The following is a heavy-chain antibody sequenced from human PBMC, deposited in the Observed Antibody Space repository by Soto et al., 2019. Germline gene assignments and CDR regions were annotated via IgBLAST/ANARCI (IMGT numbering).Heavy chain of an antibody. D-gene: IGHD3-22*01. CDR3: AKFSPGWLLSNPLSTFFDS. V-gene: IGHV3-23*01. CDR2: ISASGATT. Sequence: PGGSLRLSCAASGFTFSDYAMSWVRQAPGQGLKLVSGISASGATTFYADSVKCRFTISRDNSKKTLYLQMNSLRAEDTAVYYCAKFSPGWLLSNPLSTFFDSWGQGTLVPVYS. J-gene: IGHJ4*02. CDR1: GFTFSDYA.